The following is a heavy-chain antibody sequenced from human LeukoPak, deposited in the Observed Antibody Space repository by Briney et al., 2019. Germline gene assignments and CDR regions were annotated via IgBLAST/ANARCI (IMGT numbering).Heavy chain of an antibody. CDR2: IKQDGSGK. Sequence: GGSLRLSCAASGFTFSSYWMNWVRQAPGKGLEWVANIKQDGSGKFYVDSVKGRFTISRDNAKNSLYLQMNSLRAEDTAVYYCARGETSLYSSSWYYWGQGTLVTVSS. J-gene: IGHJ4*02. D-gene: IGHD6-13*01. CDR3: ARGETSLYSSSWYY. CDR1: GFTFSSYW. V-gene: IGHV3-7*01.